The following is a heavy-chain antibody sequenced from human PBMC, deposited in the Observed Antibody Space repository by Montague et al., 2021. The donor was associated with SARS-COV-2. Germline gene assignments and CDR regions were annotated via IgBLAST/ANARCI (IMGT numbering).Heavy chain of an antibody. Sequence: SETLSLTCGVSGGSISSSNWWSWVRQPPGKGLEWIGEISHSGSAKYSPSLKSRVTISVDKSKNQFSLKLTSVTAADTAIYYCARALSSSGWYGGYFDYWAREAWSPSPQ. CDR1: GGSISSSNW. CDR2: ISHSGSA. CDR3: ARALSSSGWYGGYFDY. J-gene: IGHJ4*02. D-gene: IGHD6-19*01. V-gene: IGHV4-4*02.